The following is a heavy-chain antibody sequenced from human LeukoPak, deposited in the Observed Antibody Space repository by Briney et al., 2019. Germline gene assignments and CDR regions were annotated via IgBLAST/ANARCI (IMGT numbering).Heavy chain of an antibody. D-gene: IGHD5-18*01. CDR1: GFTLRSYV. J-gene: IGHJ4*02. CDR2: ISGSGDST. V-gene: IGHV3-23*01. CDR3: ARGIQLPSY. Sequence: GGSLRLSCVASGFTLRSYVMNWVRQTPGKGLEWVSSISGSGDSTFYADSVKGRFSISRDNSKNTLYLQMNSLRAEDTAVYYCARGIQLPSYWGQGTLVTVSS.